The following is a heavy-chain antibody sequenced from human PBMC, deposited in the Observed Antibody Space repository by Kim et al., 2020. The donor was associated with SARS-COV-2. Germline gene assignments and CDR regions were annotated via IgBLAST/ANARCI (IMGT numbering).Heavy chain of an antibody. Sequence: ADSVKGRFTISRDNDEHSLYLQMNGLRAEDTAVYYCARASGKSPSAAADYWGQGTLVTVSS. CDR3: ARASGKSPSAAADY. D-gene: IGHD6-13*01. V-gene: IGHV3-21*01. J-gene: IGHJ4*02.